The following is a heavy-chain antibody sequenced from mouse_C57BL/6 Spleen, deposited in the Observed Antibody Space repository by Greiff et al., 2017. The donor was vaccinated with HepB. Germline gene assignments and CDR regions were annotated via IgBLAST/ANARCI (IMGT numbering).Heavy chain of an antibody. V-gene: IGHV1-61*01. J-gene: IGHJ2*01. CDR1: GYTFTSYW. Sequence: QVQLQQPGAELVRPGSSVKLSCKASGYTFTSYWMDWVKQRPGQGLEWIGNIYPSDSETHYNQKFKDKATLTVDKSSSTAYMQLSSLTSEDSAVYYGARGEGSTAQATDYWGQGTTLTVSS. D-gene: IGHD3-2*02. CDR3: ARGEGSTAQATDY. CDR2: IYPSDSET.